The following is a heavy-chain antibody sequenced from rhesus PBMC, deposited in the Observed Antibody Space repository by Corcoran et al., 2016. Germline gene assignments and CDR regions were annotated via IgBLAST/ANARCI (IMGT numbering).Heavy chain of an antibody. CDR3: ARHREYSNYGAAFDF. CDR2: IRRGGTT. D-gene: IGHD4-23*01. V-gene: IGHV4-160*01. J-gene: IGHJ3*01. CDR1: GGSISSNY. Sequence: QVQLQQWGEGLVKPSETLSLTCAVYGGSISSNYWSWIRQPPGKGLEWIGRIRRGGTTNYNPPLKRRVTISIGTSKKQVARKRSSVTAADTAVYYWARHREYSNYGAAFDFWGQGLSVTVSS.